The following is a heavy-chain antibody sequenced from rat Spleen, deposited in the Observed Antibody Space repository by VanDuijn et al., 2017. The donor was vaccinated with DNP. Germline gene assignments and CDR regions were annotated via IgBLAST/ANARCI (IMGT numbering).Heavy chain of an antibody. D-gene: IGHD1-2*01. Sequence: EVQLVESGGGLVQPGRSLKLSCAASGFTFSDYYMAWVRQAPAKGLEWVAYIGSPAYAPYYADSVKGRFTISRDNAENNVYLQMSRLRSEDTATYYCASWAPIAPLSTSNYWGQGVMVTVSS. CDR3: ASWAPIAPLSTSNY. V-gene: IGHV5-22*01. CDR1: GFTFSDYY. CDR2: IGSPAYAP. J-gene: IGHJ2*01.